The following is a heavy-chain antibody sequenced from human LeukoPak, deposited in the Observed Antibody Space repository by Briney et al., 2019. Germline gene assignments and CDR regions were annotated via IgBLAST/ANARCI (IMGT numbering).Heavy chain of an antibody. J-gene: IGHJ4*02. D-gene: IGHD6-6*01. CDR2: IYPGDSDT. Sequence: PGESLKISCKGSGYSFTSYWIGWVRQMPGKGLEWMGIIYPGDSDTRYSPSFQGQVTISAVKSISTAYLQWSSLKASDTAMYYCARHTKYSSPSRVFDYWGPGTLVTVSS. CDR3: ARHTKYSSPSRVFDY. CDR1: GYSFTSYW. V-gene: IGHV5-51*01.